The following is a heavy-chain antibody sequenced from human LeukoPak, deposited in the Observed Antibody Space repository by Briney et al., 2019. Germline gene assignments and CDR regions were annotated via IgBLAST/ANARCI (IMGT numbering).Heavy chain of an antibody. CDR3: AREGMSRLKREMATITDAFDI. V-gene: IGHV3-30-3*01. J-gene: IGHJ3*02. CDR1: GFTFSSYA. D-gene: IGHD5-24*01. CDR2: ISYDGSNK. Sequence: AGGSLRLSCAASGFTFSSYAMHWVRQAPGKGLEWVAVISYDGSNKYYADSVKGRFTISRDNAKNSLYLQMNSLRAEDTAVYYCAREGMSRLKREMATITDAFDIWGQGTMVTVSS.